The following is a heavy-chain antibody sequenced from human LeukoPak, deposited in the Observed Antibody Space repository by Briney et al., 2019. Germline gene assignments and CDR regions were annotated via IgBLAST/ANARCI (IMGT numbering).Heavy chain of an antibody. V-gene: IGHV3-23*01. CDR2: ISDGGGST. Sequence: GGSLRLSCAASGFTFSNYAMSWVRQAPGKGLELVSTISDGGGSTYYADSVKGRFTISSDNSKNTLYLQMNSMRAEDTAIHYCAKVPYSDYGSGRPPFMDVWGQGTTVAVSS. CDR1: GFTFSNYA. D-gene: IGHD3-10*01. J-gene: IGHJ6*02. CDR3: AKVPYSDYGSGRPPFMDV.